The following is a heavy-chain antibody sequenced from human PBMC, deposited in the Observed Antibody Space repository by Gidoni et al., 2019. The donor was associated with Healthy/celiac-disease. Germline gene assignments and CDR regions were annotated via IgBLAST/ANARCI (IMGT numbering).Heavy chain of an antibody. Sequence: QVQLVESGGGVVQPGRSLRLSWADSGFPFSSYGMHWVRPAPGKGLEWVAVISYDGSNKYYADSVKGRFTISRDNSKNTLYLQMNSLRAEDTAVYYCAKVSGSYSPFDYWGQGTLVTVSS. CDR3: AKVSGSYSPFDY. J-gene: IGHJ4*02. V-gene: IGHV3-30*18. D-gene: IGHD2-8*01. CDR2: ISYDGSNK. CDR1: GFPFSSYG.